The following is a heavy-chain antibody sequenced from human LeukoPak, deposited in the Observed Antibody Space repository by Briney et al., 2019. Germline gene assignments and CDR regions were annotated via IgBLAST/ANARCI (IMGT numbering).Heavy chain of an antibody. V-gene: IGHV4-59*01. CDR1: GGSISSYY. CDR3: ARDLRAAAGSYYFDY. D-gene: IGHD6-13*01. Sequence: SETLSLTCTVSGGSISSYYWSWIRQPPGKGLEWIGYIYYSGSTNYNPSLKSRVTISVDTSKNQFSLKLSSVTAADTAVYYCARDLRAAAGSYYFDYWSQGTLVTVSS. CDR2: IYYSGST. J-gene: IGHJ4*02.